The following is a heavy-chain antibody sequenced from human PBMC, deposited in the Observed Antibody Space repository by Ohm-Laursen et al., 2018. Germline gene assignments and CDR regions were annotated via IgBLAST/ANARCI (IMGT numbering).Heavy chain of an antibody. Sequence: GSSVKVSCKASGFTFTSSAVQWVRQARGQRLEWIGWIVVGSGNTNYAQKFQERVTITRDMSTSTAYMELSSLRSEDTAVYYCAADPPFPRRGVIDHSPGYWGQGTLVTVSS. V-gene: IGHV1-58*01. CDR3: AADPPFPRRGVIDHSPGY. CDR1: GFTFTSSA. J-gene: IGHJ4*02. D-gene: IGHD3-16*02. CDR2: IVVGSGNT.